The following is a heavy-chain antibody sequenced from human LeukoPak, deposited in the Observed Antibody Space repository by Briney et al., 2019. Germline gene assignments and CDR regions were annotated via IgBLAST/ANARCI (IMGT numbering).Heavy chain of an antibody. V-gene: IGHV3-53*01. J-gene: IGHJ4*02. CDR3: ARRAGDYSHPYDY. Sequence: GGSLRLSCAASGLTVSSNCMSWVRQAPGKGLEWVSLIYSGGSTYYTDSVKGRFTISRDNSKNTLYLQMNSLRAEDTAVYYCARRAGDYSHPYDYWGQGILVTVSS. CDR2: IYSGGST. CDR1: GLTVSSNC. D-gene: IGHD3-22*01.